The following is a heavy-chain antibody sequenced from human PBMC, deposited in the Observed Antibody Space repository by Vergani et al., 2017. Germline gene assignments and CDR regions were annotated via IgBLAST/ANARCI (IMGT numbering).Heavy chain of an antibody. CDR3: AHSYYDFWSGYSDY. D-gene: IGHD3-3*01. CDR2: IYWDDAK. Sequence: QITLKESGPTLVKPTQTLTLTCTFSGFSLSTSGVGVGWIRQPPGKALEWLALIYWDDAKRYSPSLKSRLTITKDTSKNQVVLTMTNMDPVDTATYYCAHSYYDFWSGYSDYWGQGTLVTVSS. CDR1: GFSLSTSGVG. J-gene: IGHJ4*02. V-gene: IGHV2-5*02.